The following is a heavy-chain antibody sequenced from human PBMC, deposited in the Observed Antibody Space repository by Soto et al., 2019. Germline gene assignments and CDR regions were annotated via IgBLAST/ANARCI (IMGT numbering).Heavy chain of an antibody. D-gene: IGHD1-26*01. CDR2: INVDGSIT. CDR1: GFTFSRFW. Sequence: LRLSCAASGFTFSRFWMHWVRQAPGEGLVWVSHINVDGSITTYADFVKGRFIISRDNARNTVDLQMNSVRVEDTAVYYCARGDRGAFDIWGQGTMVTVSS. V-gene: IGHV3-74*01. J-gene: IGHJ3*02. CDR3: ARGDRGAFDI.